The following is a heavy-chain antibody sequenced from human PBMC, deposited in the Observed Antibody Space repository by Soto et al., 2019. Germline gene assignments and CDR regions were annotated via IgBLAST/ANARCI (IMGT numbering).Heavy chain of an antibody. CDR3: ARKASGYYYYMDV. V-gene: IGHV4-59*08. CDR1: GGSCSGYY. CDR2: IYYSGST. Sequence: PLETLRHTCAVSGGSCSGYYWSWIRQPPGKGLEWIGYIYYSGSTNYNPTLKSRVTISVDTSKNQFSLKLSSVTAADTAVYYCARKASGYYYYMDVWGKGTTVTGSS. J-gene: IGHJ6*03.